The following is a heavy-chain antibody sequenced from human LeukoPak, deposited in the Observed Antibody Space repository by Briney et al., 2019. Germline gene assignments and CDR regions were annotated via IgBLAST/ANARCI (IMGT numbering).Heavy chain of an antibody. CDR2: ISYDGSNK. D-gene: IGHD3-3*01. Sequence: GGSLRLSCAASGFTFSSYGMHWVRQAPGKGLEWVAVISYDGSNKYYADSVKGRFTISRGNSKNTLYLQMNSLRAEDTAVYYCAKVEGPPDYWGQGTLVTVSS. J-gene: IGHJ4*02. CDR3: AKVEGPPDY. CDR1: GFTFSSYG. V-gene: IGHV3-30*18.